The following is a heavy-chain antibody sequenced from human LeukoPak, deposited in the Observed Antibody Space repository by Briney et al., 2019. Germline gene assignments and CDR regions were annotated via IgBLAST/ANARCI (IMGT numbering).Heavy chain of an antibody. CDR1: GYSISSGYY. CDR3: ARGGLTGYPLYYFDY. D-gene: IGHD3-9*01. J-gene: IGHJ4*02. Sequence: SETLSLTCTVSGYSISSGYYWGWIRQPPGKGLEWIGSIYHSGSTYYNPSLKSRVTISVDTSKNQFSLKLSSVTAADTAVYYCARGGLTGYPLYYFDYWGQGTLVTVSS. V-gene: IGHV4-38-2*02. CDR2: IYHSGST.